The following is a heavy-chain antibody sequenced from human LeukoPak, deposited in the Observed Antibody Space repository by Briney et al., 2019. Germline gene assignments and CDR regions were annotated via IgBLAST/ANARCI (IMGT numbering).Heavy chain of an antibody. J-gene: IGHJ4*02. V-gene: IGHV3-30*18. CDR2: ISYDGSNK. D-gene: IGHD6-13*01. CDR3: AKDPTGSSWHYYFDY. Sequence: GSLRLSCAASGFTFSSYGMHWVRQAPGKGLEWVAVISYDGSNKYYADSVKGRFTISRDNSKNTLYLQMNSLRAEDTAVYYCAKDPTGSSWHYYFDYWGQGTLVTVSS. CDR1: GFTFSSYG.